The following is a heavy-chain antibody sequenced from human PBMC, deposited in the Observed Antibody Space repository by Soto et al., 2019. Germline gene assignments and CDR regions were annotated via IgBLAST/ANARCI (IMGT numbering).Heavy chain of an antibody. CDR2: ISGSGGST. D-gene: IGHD5-18*01. Sequence: VRQAPGKGLEWVSAISGSGGSTYYADSVKGRFTISRDNSKNTLYLQMNSLRAEDTAVYYCAKRATAMVTGYFDYWGQGTLVTVSS. J-gene: IGHJ4*02. V-gene: IGHV3-23*01. CDR3: AKRATAMVTGYFDY.